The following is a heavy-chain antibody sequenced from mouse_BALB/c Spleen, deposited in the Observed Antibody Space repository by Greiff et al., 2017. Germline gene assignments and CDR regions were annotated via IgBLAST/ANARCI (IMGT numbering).Heavy chain of an antibody. J-gene: IGHJ4*01. Sequence: QVQLQQSGAELARPGASVKLSCKASGYTFTDYYINWVKQRTGQGLEWIGEIYPGSGNTYYNEKFKGKATLTADKSSSTAYMQLSSLTSEDSAVYVCARRTARATAMDYWGQGTSVTVSS. V-gene: IGHV1-77*01. CDR1: GYTFTDYY. CDR3: ARRTARATAMDY. CDR2: IYPGSGNT. D-gene: IGHD3-2*01.